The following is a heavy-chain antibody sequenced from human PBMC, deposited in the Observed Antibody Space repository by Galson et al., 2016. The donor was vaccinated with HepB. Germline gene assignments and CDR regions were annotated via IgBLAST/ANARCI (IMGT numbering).Heavy chain of an antibody. J-gene: IGHJ3*01. Sequence: SVKVSCKASGYTFSNYAFSWVRQAPGQGLEWMGWVSAYNGNTNYAQNLQGRVTVTIDTPTNTAYMEVRSLRSDDTAVYYCARASRDFWTGAISGAFDVWGQGTMLTVSS. CDR2: VSAYNGNT. CDR3: ARASRDFWTGAISGAFDV. CDR1: GYTFSNYA. V-gene: IGHV1-18*01. D-gene: IGHD3/OR15-3a*01.